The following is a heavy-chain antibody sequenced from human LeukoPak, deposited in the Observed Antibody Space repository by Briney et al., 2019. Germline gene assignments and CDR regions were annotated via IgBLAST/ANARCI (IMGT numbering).Heavy chain of an antibody. CDR2: INQDGSEK. Sequence: PGGSHRLSCAASGFNLNSYWISWVRQAPGKGLEWLANINQDGSEKYYVDSVKGRFTISRDNAKNSLYLQMNSLRAEDAAVYYCTTFYSRLTVYLGQRTMVSVSS. CDR1: GFNLNSYW. J-gene: IGHJ4*02. D-gene: IGHD2/OR15-2a*01. V-gene: IGHV3-7*05. CDR3: TTFYSRLTVY.